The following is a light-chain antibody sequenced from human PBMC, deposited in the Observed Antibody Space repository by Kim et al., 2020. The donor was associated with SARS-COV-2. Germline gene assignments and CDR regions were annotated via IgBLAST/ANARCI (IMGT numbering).Light chain of an antibody. V-gene: IGLV2-14*03. CDR1: STDIGPYNY. J-gene: IGLJ2*01. Sequence: QSVLTQPASLSGSPGQSITISCTGTSTDIGPYNYVSWYQQHPNKAPKLLIYDVTNRPSGVSDRFSGSKSGSTASLTISGLQTEDEADYYCSSYTSSSTLEIFGGGTQLTVL. CDR2: DVT. CDR3: SSYTSSSTLEI.